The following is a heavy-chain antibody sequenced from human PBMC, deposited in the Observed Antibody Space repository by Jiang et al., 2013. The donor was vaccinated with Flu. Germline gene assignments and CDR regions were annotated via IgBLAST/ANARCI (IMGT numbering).Heavy chain of an antibody. Sequence: GAEVKKPGESLKISCKGSGYTFTSNWIAWVRQMPGKGLEWMGIIYPGDSDTRYSPSFQGQVTISADKSVTTAYMQWSSLKASDTAIYYCARLSDDKMVGGFYYYYGMDVWGKGTTVTVSS. D-gene: IGHD2-8*01. CDR3: ARLSDDKMVGGFYYYYGMDV. V-gene: IGHV5-51*01. CDR1: GYTFTSNW. CDR2: IYPGDSDT. J-gene: IGHJ6*04.